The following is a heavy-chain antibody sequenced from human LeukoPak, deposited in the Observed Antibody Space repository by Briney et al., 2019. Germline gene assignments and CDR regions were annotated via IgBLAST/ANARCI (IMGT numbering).Heavy chain of an antibody. CDR2: INHSGST. V-gene: IGHV4-34*01. CDR1: GGSFSGYY. D-gene: IGHD4-23*01. Sequence: SETLSLTCAVYGGSFSGYYWSWIRQPPGKGLEWIGEINHSGSTNYNPSLKSRDTISVDTSKNQFSLKLSSVTAADTAVYYCARGRRGGNSFKYWGQGTLVTVSS. J-gene: IGHJ4*02. CDR3: ARGRRGGNSFKY.